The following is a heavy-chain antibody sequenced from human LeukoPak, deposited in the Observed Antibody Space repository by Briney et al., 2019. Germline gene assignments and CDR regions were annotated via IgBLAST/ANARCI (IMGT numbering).Heavy chain of an antibody. J-gene: IGHJ6*01. CDR3: AKDLSSTRFYYYGMDF. CDR2: ISSSSSYI. CDR1: GFTFSSYS. Sequence: GGSLRLSCAASGFTFSSYSMNWVRQAPGKGLEWVSSISSSSSYIYYADSVKGRFTISRDNAKNSLYLQMNSLRAEDTALYYCAKDLSSTRFYYYGMDFWGQGTTVTVSS. V-gene: IGHV3-21*04. D-gene: IGHD2-2*01.